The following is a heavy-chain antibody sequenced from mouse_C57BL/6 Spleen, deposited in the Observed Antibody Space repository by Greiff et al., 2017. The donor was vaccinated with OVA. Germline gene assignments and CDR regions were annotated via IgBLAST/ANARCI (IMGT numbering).Heavy chain of an antibody. CDR2: ILPGSGST. D-gene: IGHD4-1*01. J-gene: IGHJ2*01. CDR1: GYTFTGYW. Sequence: VQLQQSGAELMKPGASVKLSCKATGYTFTGYWIEWVKQRPGHGLEWIGEILPGSGSTNYNEKFKGKGTFTADTAYNTADIQLSSLTTEDSAIYYWARGRTGTDDWGQGTTLTVSS. V-gene: IGHV1-9*01. CDR3: ARGRTGTDD.